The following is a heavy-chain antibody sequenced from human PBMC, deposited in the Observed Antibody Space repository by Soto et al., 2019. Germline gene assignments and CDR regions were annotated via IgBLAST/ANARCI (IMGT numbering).Heavy chain of an antibody. Sequence: GESLKISCKGSGYNFANYWIGRVRQMPGKGLEWMGIIYPGNSDTRYSPSFQGQVTISADTSISTAYLEWSSLKASDTAIYYCARHVYYDVLKKNYWGQGTLVTVSS. CDR1: GYNFANYW. V-gene: IGHV5-51*01. CDR2: IYPGNSDT. J-gene: IGHJ4*02. CDR3: ARHVYYDVLKKNY. D-gene: IGHD3-9*01.